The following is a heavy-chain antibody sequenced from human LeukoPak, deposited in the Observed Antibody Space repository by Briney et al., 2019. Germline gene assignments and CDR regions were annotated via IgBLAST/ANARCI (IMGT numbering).Heavy chain of an antibody. J-gene: IGHJ3*02. CDR1: RFXFSNYT. CDR2: IFIGSGTI. Sequence: GGSLRLSCAASRFXFSNYTMNWVRQAPGKGLEWLSYIFIGSGTIYYADSVKGRFTVSRDNAKNSLYLQMNSLRDEDTAVYYCARESKFAFDIWGQGTMVTVSS. CDR3: ARESKFAFDI. V-gene: IGHV3-48*02.